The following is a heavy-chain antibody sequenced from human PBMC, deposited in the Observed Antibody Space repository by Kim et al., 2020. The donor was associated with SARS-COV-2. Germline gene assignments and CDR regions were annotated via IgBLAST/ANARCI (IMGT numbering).Heavy chain of an antibody. V-gene: IGHV3-7*01. Sequence: KEDGSAKDYVDAVKGRFFISRDNAKNLLYLQMNSLTGDDTAVYYCVRDFDFWGQGVLVTVSS. J-gene: IGHJ4*02. CDR2: KEDGSAK. CDR3: VRDFDF.